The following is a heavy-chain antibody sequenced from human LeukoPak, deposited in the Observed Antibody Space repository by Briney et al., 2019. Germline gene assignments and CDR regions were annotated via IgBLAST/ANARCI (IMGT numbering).Heavy chain of an antibody. CDR1: GGSISSYY. V-gene: IGHV4-59*08. D-gene: IGHD3-22*01. CDR3: ARQRESSGYYYHKSAFDM. CDR2: IYYSGST. Sequence: PSETLSLTCTVSGGSISSYYWSWIRQPPGKGLEWIGYIYYSGSTNYNPSLKSRVTISVDTSKNQFSLKLNSVTAADTAVYYCARQRESSGYYYHKSAFDMWGQGTVLTVSS. J-gene: IGHJ3*02.